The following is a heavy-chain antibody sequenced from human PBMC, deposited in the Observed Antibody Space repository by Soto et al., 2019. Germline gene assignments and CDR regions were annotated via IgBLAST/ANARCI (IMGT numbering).Heavy chain of an antibody. CDR1: GFTFNNYE. V-gene: IGHV3-48*03. CDR3: ARGSRGSDKFYLDY. Sequence: GSLRLSCAASGFTFNNYEMNWVRQAPGKGLEWVSYISSRGDAIHYADSVKGRFTISRDNAQNSLYLQMNSLRAEDTAVYYCARGSRGSDKFYLDYWGQGALVTVSS. D-gene: IGHD5-12*01. CDR2: ISSRGDAI. J-gene: IGHJ4*02.